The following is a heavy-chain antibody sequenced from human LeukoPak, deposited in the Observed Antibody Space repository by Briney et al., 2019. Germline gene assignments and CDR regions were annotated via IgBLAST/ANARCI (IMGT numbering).Heavy chain of an antibody. CDR2: IYTSGST. CDR1: GGSISSGSYY. Sequence: SQTLSLTCTVSGGSISSGSYYWSWIRQPAGKGLEWIERIYTSGSTNYNPSLKSRVTISVDTSKNQFSLKLSSVTAADTAVYYCARLVRERDAFDIWGQGTMVTVSS. CDR3: ARLVRERDAFDI. J-gene: IGHJ3*02. V-gene: IGHV4-61*02. D-gene: IGHD1-1*01.